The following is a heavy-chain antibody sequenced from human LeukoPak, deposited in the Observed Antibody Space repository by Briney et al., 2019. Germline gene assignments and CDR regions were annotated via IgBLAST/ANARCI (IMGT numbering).Heavy chain of an antibody. J-gene: IGHJ3*01. D-gene: IGHD5-24*01. CDR3: ARIRDGYNDAYDL. CDR1: GYTFTDSY. Sequence: ASVKVSCKASGYTFTDSYVHWVRQAPGQVLEWMGLIDPDGGSTNYAQNFQGRVTLTRDTSTSTLYMELSSLRSEDTAIYYCARIRDGYNDAYDLWGQGTVVTVPS. V-gene: IGHV1-46*01. CDR2: IDPDGGST.